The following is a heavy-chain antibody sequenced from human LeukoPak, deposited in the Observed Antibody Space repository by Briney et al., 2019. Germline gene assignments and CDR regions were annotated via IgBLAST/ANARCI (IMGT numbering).Heavy chain of an antibody. CDR2: IKQDGGEK. CDR3: ARWGYTNNYYYFGY. D-gene: IGHD2-2*02. Sequence: PGGSLRLSCTASGFTFSTYWMGWVRQAPGKGLEWVANIKQDGGEKYYLGSVKGRFTISRDNAESSLYLHMNSLRAEDTAVYYCARWGYTNNYYYFGYWGQGTLVTVSS. V-gene: IGHV3-7*04. CDR1: GFTFSTYW. J-gene: IGHJ4*02.